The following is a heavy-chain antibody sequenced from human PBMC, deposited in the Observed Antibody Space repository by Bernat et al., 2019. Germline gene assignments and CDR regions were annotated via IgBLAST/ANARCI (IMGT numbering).Heavy chain of an antibody. J-gene: IGHJ4*02. CDR1: GFTFSSYE. Sequence: EVQLVESGGGLVQPGGSLRLSCAASGFTFSSYEMNWVRQAPGKGLEWVAYINTDGYTKYYADSVKGRFIISRDSAKNSLYLQMNSLRVEDTAVYYCARDQSYYYDSSGCDYWGQGTLVTVSS. CDR3: ARDQSYYYDSSGCDY. V-gene: IGHV3-48*03. D-gene: IGHD3-22*01. CDR2: INTDGYTK.